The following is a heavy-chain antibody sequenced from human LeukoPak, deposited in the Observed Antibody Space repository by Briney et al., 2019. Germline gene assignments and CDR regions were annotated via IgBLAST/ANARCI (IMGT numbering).Heavy chain of an antibody. CDR1: GFTFSSYS. Sequence: KPGGSLRLSCAASGFTFSSYSMNWVRQAPGKGLEWVSSISSSSSYIYYADSVKGRFTISRDNAKNSLYLQMNSMRAEDTAVYYCARGPGYSSGWYPRWGQGTLVTVSS. D-gene: IGHD6-19*01. CDR2: ISSSSSYI. J-gene: IGHJ4*02. CDR3: ARGPGYSSGWYPR. V-gene: IGHV3-21*01.